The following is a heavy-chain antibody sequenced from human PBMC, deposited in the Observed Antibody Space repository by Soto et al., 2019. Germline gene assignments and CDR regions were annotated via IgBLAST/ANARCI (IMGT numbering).Heavy chain of an antibody. CDR2: IYSGGST. CDR1: GFTVSSNY. V-gene: IGHV3-53*01. Sequence: EVQLVESGGGLIQPGGSLRLSCAASGFTVSSNYRSWVRQAPGKGLEWGSVIYSGGSTYNADSVKGRFTISRDNSKNTLYLQMNSLRAEDTAVYYCARGGLYSYATMDVWGQGTTVTVSS. J-gene: IGHJ6*02. CDR3: ARGGLYSYATMDV. D-gene: IGHD5-18*01.